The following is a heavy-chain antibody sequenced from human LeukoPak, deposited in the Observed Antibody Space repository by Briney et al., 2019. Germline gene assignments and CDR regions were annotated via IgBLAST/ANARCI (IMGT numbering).Heavy chain of an antibody. D-gene: IGHD3-3*01. Sequence: GGSLRLSCAASGFTFSSYAMSWVRQAPGKGLEWVSAISGSGGSTYYADSVKGRFTISRDNSKNTLYLQMNSLRAEDTAVYYCARHRASGYSSYYYYGMDVWGQGTTVTVSS. CDR3: ARHRASGYSSYYYYGMDV. V-gene: IGHV3-23*01. J-gene: IGHJ6*02. CDR1: GFTFSSYA. CDR2: ISGSGGST.